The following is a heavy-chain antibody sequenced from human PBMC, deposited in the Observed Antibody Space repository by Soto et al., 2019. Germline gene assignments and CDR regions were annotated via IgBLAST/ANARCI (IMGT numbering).Heavy chain of an antibody. CDR1: GASIGSGGC. CDR2: IFHDGST. D-gene: IGHD2-8*02. CDR3: ARHEGWTGPDQ. J-gene: IGHJ5*02. Sequence: PSETLSFTCAVSGASIGSGGCWCWVRQPPGKGLEWIAEIFHDGSTNYSPSLKSRVTISVDKSQNQFSLNVYSVTAADTAVYYCARHEGWTGPDQWGQGTLVTVSS. V-gene: IGHV4-4*02.